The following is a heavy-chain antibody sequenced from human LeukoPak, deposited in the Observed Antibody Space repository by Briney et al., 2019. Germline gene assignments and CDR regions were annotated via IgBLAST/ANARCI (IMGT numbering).Heavy chain of an antibody. V-gene: IGHV4-59*12. CDR1: GVSISSYY. J-gene: IGHJ6*03. D-gene: IGHD2-15*01. CDR3: AREFWGYCSGGSCPTAYYYYMDV. CDR2: VFYTGTT. Sequence: SETLSLTCTVTGVSISSYYWSWIRQPPGKGLEWIGYVFYTGTTNYNPSLKSRVTISVDTSKNQFSLKLSSVTAADTAVYYCAREFWGYCSGGSCPTAYYYYMDVWGKGTTVTISS.